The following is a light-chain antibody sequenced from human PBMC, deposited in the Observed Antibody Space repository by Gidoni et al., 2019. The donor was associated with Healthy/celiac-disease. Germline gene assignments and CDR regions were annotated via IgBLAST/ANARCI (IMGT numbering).Light chain of an antibody. Sequence: DIQMNQSPSSLSASVGDRVTITCQASQEISNYLNWYQQKPGTDPKLLIYDASNLETGVPSRFSGSGSGTDFTFTISSLQAEDIATYYCQQYDNLLSITFGQGTRLEIK. V-gene: IGKV1-33*01. J-gene: IGKJ5*01. CDR2: DAS. CDR3: QQYDNLLSIT. CDR1: QEISNY.